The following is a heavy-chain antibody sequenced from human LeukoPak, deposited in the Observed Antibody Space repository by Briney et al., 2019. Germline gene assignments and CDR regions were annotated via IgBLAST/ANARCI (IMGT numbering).Heavy chain of an antibody. Sequence: SETLSLTCTVSGYSISSGYYWGWIRQPPGKGLEWIGSIYHSGSTYYNPSLKSRVTISVDTSKNQFSLKLSSVTAADTAVYYCARIDYGGNLVDYWGQGTLVTVSS. J-gene: IGHJ4*02. D-gene: IGHD4-23*01. CDR3: ARIDYGGNLVDY. CDR1: GYSISSGYY. CDR2: IYHSGST. V-gene: IGHV4-38-2*02.